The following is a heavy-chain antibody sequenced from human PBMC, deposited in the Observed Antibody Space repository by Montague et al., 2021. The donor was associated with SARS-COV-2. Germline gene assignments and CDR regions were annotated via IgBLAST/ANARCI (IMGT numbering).Heavy chain of an antibody. CDR3: AKMAYSDWVIGFCGMDV. J-gene: IGHJ6*02. CDR1: GFTFSSYS. Sequence: SLRLSCAASGFTFSSYSMSWVRQAPGKGLEWVSVISGSGGSTYYADSVKGRFTISRDNSKNTLYLQMNSLRAEDTAVYYCAKMAYSDWVIGFCGMDVWGQGTTVTASS. CDR2: ISGSGGST. V-gene: IGHV3-23*01. D-gene: IGHD3-9*01.